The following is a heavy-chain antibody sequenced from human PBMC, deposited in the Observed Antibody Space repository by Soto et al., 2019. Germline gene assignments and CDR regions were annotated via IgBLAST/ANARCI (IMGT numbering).Heavy chain of an antibody. D-gene: IGHD5-12*01. CDR2: ISGGGNNR. CDR1: GFTFSDNY. V-gene: IGHV3-11*01. CDR3: ARENSGYDHLDY. J-gene: IGHJ4*02. Sequence: PGGSLRLSCAASGFTFSDNYMSWIRQAPGRGLEWVSYISGGGNNRYYADSVQGRFTISRDNAKNSLYLQMNTLRDEDTAVYYSARENSGYDHLDYWGQGALVTVSS.